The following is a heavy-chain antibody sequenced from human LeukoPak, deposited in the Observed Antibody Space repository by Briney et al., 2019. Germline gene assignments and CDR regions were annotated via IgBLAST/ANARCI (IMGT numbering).Heavy chain of an antibody. CDR1: GYTLTELS. Sequence: GASVTVSCKVSGYTLTELSMHWVRQAPGKGLEWMGGFYPEDGETIYAQKFQGRVTMTEDTSTDTAYMELSSLRSEDTAVYYCATDRLSRLRTIPLRDAFDIWGQGTMVTVSS. V-gene: IGHV1-24*01. J-gene: IGHJ3*02. CDR3: ATDRLSRLRTIPLRDAFDI. D-gene: IGHD3-16*01. CDR2: FYPEDGET.